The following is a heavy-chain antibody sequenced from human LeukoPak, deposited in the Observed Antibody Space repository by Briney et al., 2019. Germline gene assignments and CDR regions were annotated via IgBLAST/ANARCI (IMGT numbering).Heavy chain of an antibody. J-gene: IGHJ6*03. CDR1: GGTFSSYA. V-gene: IGHV1-69*05. Sequence: SVKVSCKASGGTFSSYAISWVRQAPGQGLEWMGGIIPIFGTANYAQKFQGRVTMTRDMSTSTVYMELSSLRSEDTAVYYCARGDLTVTTFYYYYYMDVWGKGTTVTVSS. CDR2: IIPIFGTA. D-gene: IGHD4-17*01. CDR3: ARGDLTVTTFYYYYYMDV.